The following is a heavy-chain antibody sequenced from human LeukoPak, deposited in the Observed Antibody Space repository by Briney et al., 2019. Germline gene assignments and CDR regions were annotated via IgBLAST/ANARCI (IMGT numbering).Heavy chain of an antibody. V-gene: IGHV3-74*01. CDR2: ISSDGSTT. CDR1: GFTFRSYW. CDR3: ARDDSSGYRCDN. D-gene: IGHD3-22*01. Sequence: GGALRLSCAVSGFTFRSYWMHWVRQVPGRGLVWVSRISSDGSTTNYADSVKGRFTISRDNAKNTLYLQMNSLRAEDTAVYYCARDDSSGYRCDNWGQGTLVTVS. J-gene: IGHJ4*02.